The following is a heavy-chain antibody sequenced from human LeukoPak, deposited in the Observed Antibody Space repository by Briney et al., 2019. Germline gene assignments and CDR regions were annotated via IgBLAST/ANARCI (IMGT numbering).Heavy chain of an antibody. Sequence: PSETLSLTCTVSGGSISSYYWSWLRQPPGKGLEWIGYIYYSGSTNYNPSLKSRVTISVDTSKNQFSLKLSSVTAADTAVYYCARLRQTVINYYYGMDVWGQGTTVTVSS. J-gene: IGHJ6*02. CDR3: ARLRQTVINYYYGMDV. CDR1: GGSISSYY. D-gene: IGHD4-17*01. CDR2: IYYSGST. V-gene: IGHV4-59*08.